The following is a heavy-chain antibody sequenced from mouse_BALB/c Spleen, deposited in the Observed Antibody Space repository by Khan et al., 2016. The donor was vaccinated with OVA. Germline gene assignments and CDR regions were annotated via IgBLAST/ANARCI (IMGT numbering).Heavy chain of an antibody. CDR1: GYTFTTYW. CDR3: TRERIDY. CDR2: INPTSGYT. Sequence: QVQLQQSGAELVKPGASVKMSCKASGYTFTTYWMHWVKQRPGQGLEWIGYINPTSGYTNYNEKFKDRAIFTADTSSSTAYMQLSSLTSEDSAVFYCTRERIDYWGQGTTLTVSA. V-gene: IGHV1-7*01. J-gene: IGHJ2*01.